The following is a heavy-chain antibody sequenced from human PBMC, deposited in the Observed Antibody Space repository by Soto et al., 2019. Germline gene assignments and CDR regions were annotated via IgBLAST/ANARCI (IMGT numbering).Heavy chain of an antibody. J-gene: IGHJ6*02. CDR3: AKDRGVVVPAAMLIYYYYGMDV. V-gene: IGHV3-23*01. D-gene: IGHD2-2*01. CDR2: ISGSGGST. CDR1: GFTFSSYA. Sequence: PGGSLRLSCAASGFTFSSYAKSWVRQAPGKGLEWVSAISGSGGSTYYADSVKGRFTISRDNSKNTLYLQMNSLRAEDTAVYYCAKDRGVVVPAAMLIYYYYGMDVWGQGTTVTVYS.